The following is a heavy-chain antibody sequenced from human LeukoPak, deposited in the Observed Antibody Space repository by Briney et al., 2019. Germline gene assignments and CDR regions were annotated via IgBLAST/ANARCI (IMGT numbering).Heavy chain of an antibody. CDR1: GYTFTGYY. D-gene: IGHD6-19*01. CDR2: INPNSGGT. Sequence: ASVKVSCKASGYTFTGYYMHWVRQAPGQGLEWMGWINPNSGGTNYAQKFQGRVTMTRDTSISTAYMELSRLRSDDTAVYYCARVQQQWQNIDYWDQGTLVTVSS. CDR3: ARVQQQWQNIDY. J-gene: IGHJ4*02. V-gene: IGHV1-2*02.